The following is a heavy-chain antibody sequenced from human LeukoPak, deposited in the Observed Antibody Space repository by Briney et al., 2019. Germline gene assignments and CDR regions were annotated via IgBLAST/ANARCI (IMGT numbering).Heavy chain of an antibody. V-gene: IGHV3-53*01. CDR2: IYSAGST. J-gene: IGHJ4*02. D-gene: IGHD3-16*01. CDR1: GVTVSSNS. CDR3: ARRAGAYTHPYDY. Sequence: GGSLRLSCTVSGVTVSSNSMSCGRQAPGKGLEWGSFIYSAGSTHYSDSVKGRVTISIDNSKNTLYLQMNSLRAEDTAVYYCARRAGAYTHPYDYWGQGTLVTVS.